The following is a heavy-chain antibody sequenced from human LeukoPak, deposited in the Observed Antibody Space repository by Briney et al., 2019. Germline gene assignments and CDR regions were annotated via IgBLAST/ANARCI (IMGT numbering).Heavy chain of an antibody. CDR2: INPNSGGT. D-gene: IGHD3-10*01. V-gene: IGHV1-2*02. Sequence: ASVKVSCKASGYTFTSYGISWVRQAPGQGLEWMGWINPNSGGTNYAQKFQGRVTMTRDTSISTAYMELSRLRSDDTAVYYCASPAAHMVRGVIENWFDPWGQGTLVTVSS. CDR3: ASPAAHMVRGVIENWFDP. CDR1: GYTFTSYG. J-gene: IGHJ5*02.